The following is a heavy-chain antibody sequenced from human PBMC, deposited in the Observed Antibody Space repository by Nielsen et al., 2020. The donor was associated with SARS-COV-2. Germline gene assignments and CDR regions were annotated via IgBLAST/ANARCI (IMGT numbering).Heavy chain of an antibody. D-gene: IGHD3-22*01. J-gene: IGHJ4*02. V-gene: IGHV3-7*02. Sequence: VRQMPGKGLEWVANIKQDGSEKYYVDSVKGRFTISRDNAKNSLYLQMNSLGAEDTAVYYCARCAYYYDSSGYPHPTLFDYWGQGTLVTVSS. CDR2: IKQDGSEK. CDR3: ARCAYYYDSSGYPHPTLFDY.